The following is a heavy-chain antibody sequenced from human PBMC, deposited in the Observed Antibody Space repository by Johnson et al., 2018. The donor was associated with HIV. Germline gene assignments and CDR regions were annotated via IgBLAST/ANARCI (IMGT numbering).Heavy chain of an antibody. D-gene: IGHD1-26*01. V-gene: IGHV3-11*04. J-gene: IGHJ3*02. Sequence: QVQLVESGGGLVKPGGSLRLSCAASRFTFSDYYMSWIRQTPGKGLEWVAYISSSGGTIYYADSVKGRFSISRDNSKNTLYLQMSSLRAEDTAVYYCARVRSGRENAFDIRGQGTMVTVSS. CDR1: RFTFSDYY. CDR3: ARVRSGRENAFDI. CDR2: ISSSGGTI.